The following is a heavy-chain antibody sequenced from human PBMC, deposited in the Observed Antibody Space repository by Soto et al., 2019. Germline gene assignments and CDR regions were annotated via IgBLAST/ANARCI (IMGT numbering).Heavy chain of an antibody. D-gene: IGHD1-26*01. J-gene: IGHJ4*02. CDR3: ARAAYSGSYQGYFDY. CDR1: GGSISSSNW. V-gene: IGHV4-4*02. CDR2: IYHSGST. Sequence: SETLSLTCAVSGGSISSSNWWSWVRQPPGKGLEWIGEIYHSGSTNYNPSLKSRVTISVDKSKNQFSLKLSSVTAADTAVYSCARAAYSGSYQGYFDYWGQGTLVTVSS.